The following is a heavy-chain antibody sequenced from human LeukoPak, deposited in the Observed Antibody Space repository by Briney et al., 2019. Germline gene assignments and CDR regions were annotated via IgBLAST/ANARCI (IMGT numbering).Heavy chain of an antibody. CDR3: ARGGTMVPDY. Sequence: SETLSLTCTVPGGSISSYYWSWIRQPPGKGLEWIGYIYYSGSTNYNPSLKSRVTISVDTSKNQFSLKLSSVTAADTAVYYCARGGTMVPDYWGQGTLVTVSS. CDR1: GGSISSYY. V-gene: IGHV4-59*01. J-gene: IGHJ4*02. D-gene: IGHD3-10*01. CDR2: IYYSGST.